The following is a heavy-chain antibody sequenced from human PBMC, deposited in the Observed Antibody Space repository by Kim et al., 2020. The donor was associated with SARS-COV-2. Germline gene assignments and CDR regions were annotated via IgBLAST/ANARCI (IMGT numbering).Heavy chain of an antibody. CDR2: K. CDR3: ARGDSTTLPIDY. Sequence: KFYPDSVQGRFTIARDNSKNTLYLQMNSLRAEDTAVYYCARGDSTTLPIDYWGQGTLVTVAS. V-gene: IGHV3-30*01. D-gene: IGHD1-1*01. J-gene: IGHJ4*02.